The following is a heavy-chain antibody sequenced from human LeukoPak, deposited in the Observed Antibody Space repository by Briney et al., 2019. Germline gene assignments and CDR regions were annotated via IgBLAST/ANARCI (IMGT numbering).Heavy chain of an antibody. J-gene: IGHJ5*02. CDR3: AREATGLFDP. CDR2: IYYSGST. CDR1: GGSISSHY. V-gene: IGHV4-59*11. Sequence: SETLSLTCTVSGGSISSHYWSWIRQPPGKGLEWIGYIYYSGSTNYSPSLKSRVTISVDTSKNQFSLKLSSVTAADTAVYYCAREATGLFDPWGQGTLVTVSS. D-gene: IGHD1-14*01.